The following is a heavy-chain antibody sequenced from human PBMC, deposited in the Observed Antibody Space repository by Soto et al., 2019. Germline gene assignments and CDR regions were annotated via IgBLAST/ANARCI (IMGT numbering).Heavy chain of an antibody. CDR3: ARDPIAVAADYFDY. J-gene: IGHJ4*02. D-gene: IGHD6-19*01. V-gene: IGHV3-21*01. CDR2: ISSSSSYI. Sequence: EVQLVESGGGLFRPGGSLRLSGAASGFPFISYSMNWVGQAPGKGLGWVSSISSSSSYIYYADSVKGRFTISRDNAKNSLYLQMNSLRAEDTAVYYCARDPIAVAADYFDYWGQGTLVTVSS. CDR1: GFPFISYS.